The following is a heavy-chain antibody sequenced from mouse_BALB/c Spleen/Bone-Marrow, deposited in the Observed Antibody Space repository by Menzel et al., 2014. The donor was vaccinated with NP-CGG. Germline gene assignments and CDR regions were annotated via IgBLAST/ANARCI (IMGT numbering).Heavy chain of an antibody. J-gene: IGHJ3*01. V-gene: IGHV4-1*02. D-gene: IGHD1-2*01. Sequence: EVQLQQSGGGLVQPGGSLKLPCAASGFDFSRYWMSWVRQAPGKGLEWIGEINPDSSTINYTPSLKDKFIISRDNAKNTLYLQMSKVRSEDTALYYCASLHYYGFFAYWGQGTLVTVSA. CDR1: GFDFSRYW. CDR3: ASLHYYGFFAY. CDR2: INPDSSTI.